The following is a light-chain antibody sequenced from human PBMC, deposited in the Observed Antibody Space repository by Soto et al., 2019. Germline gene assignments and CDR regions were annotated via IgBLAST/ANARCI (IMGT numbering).Light chain of an antibody. Sequence: EIVLTQSPGTLSVSPGDRDTLSCRASQSVSSSYLAWYQQKPGQAPRLLIYGASSRATGIPDRFSGSGSGTDFTLTISRLEPEDFALHYCQQYGSSPRTFGQGTKLEIK. V-gene: IGKV3-20*01. CDR1: QSVSSSY. J-gene: IGKJ2*01. CDR3: QQYGSSPRT. CDR2: GAS.